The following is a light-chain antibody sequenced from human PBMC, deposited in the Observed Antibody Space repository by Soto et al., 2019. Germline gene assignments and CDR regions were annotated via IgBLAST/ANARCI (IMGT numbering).Light chain of an antibody. CDR2: GNS. J-gene: IGLJ3*02. Sequence: QSALTQPPSVSGAPGQRVTISCTGSSSNIGAGYDVHWYQQLPGTAPKLLIYGNSNRPSGVPDRFSGSKSGTSASLATTGLQAEDEADYYCQSYDSSLSGWVFGGGTKVTVL. CDR1: SSNIGAGYD. V-gene: IGLV1-40*01. CDR3: QSYDSSLSGWV.